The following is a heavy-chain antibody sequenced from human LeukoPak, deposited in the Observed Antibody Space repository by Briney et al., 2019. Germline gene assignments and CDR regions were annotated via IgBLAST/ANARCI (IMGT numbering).Heavy chain of an antibody. V-gene: IGHV3-23*01. D-gene: IGHD2-15*01. CDR2: ISGSAGST. Sequence: PGGSLRLSCAASGFTFSSYAMSWVRQAPGKGLEWVSTISGSAGSTYYAGSVKGRFTISRDNSKNTLYLQMNSLRAEDTAVYYCAKARGEQNGGSNYWGQGTLVTVSS. CDR1: GFTFSSYA. J-gene: IGHJ4*02. CDR3: AKARGEQNGGSNY.